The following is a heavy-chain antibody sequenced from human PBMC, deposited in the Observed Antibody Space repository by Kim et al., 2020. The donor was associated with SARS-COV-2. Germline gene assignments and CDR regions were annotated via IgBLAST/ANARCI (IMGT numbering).Heavy chain of an antibody. CDR1: RFTFSDYY. Sequence: GGALRLSCAASRFTFSDYYMSWIRQAPGKGLEWLSYISSSGTIIYYADSVRGRFTVSRDNANNSLNLQMINLRAEDTAVYYCARGFHDSGGSYSPSYFDSWGQGTLVTVSS. J-gene: IGHJ4*02. CDR3: ARGFHDSGGSYSPSYFDS. CDR2: ISSSGTII. D-gene: IGHD3-22*01. V-gene: IGHV3-11*01.